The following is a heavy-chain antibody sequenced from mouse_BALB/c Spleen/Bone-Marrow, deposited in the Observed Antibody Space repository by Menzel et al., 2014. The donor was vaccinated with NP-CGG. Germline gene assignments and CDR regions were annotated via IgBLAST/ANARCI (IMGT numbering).Heavy chain of an antibody. CDR2: ISGGGSYT. CDR1: GFTFSNYG. Sequence: EVMLVESGGGLVKSGGSLKLSCAASGFTFSNYGMSWVRQTPEKRLEWVATISGGGSYTFYSDSVKGRFTISRDNAKNNPYLQLSSLRSEDTALYCCARHAYYDQTEVSFVYWGQGTLVTVSA. D-gene: IGHD2-4*01. J-gene: IGHJ3*01. V-gene: IGHV5-9-2*01. CDR3: ARHAYYDQTEVSFVY.